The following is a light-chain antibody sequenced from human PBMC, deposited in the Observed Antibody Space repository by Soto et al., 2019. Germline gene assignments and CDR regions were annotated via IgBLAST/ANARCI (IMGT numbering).Light chain of an antibody. CDR3: SSYTTSSSYV. V-gene: IGLV2-14*01. Sequence: SVLTQPASVSWSPGQSITISCAGTSSDVGGFNYVSWYQQHPGKAPKLLIFDVYSRPSGISNRFSGSKSGNTASLTISGLQAEDEADYYCSSYTTSSSYVFGAGTKVTVL. CDR1: SSDVGGFNY. J-gene: IGLJ1*01. CDR2: DVY.